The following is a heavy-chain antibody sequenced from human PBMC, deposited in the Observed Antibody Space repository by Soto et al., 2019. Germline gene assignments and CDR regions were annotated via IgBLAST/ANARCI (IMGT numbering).Heavy chain of an antibody. CDR1: GGSISTSRSY. J-gene: IGHJ5*02. CDR3: ARQPTTGDTDLWFDP. V-gene: IGHV4-39*01. CDR2: IFYSGST. D-gene: IGHD2-21*01. Sequence: SETLSLTCNVSGGSISTSRSYWAWIRQPPGKGLVWLANIFYSGSTYYNPSLASRVTVSVDTSKNEFSLKLRSVTAADTVVYYCARQPTTGDTDLWFDPWGQGTLVTVSS.